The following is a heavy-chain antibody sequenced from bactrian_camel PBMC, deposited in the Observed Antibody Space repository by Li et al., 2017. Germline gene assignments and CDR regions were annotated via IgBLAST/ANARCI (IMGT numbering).Heavy chain of an antibody. CDR3: AKVGSLGITEWDFEDY. V-gene: IGHV3S1*01. Sequence: VESGGGSVQPGGSLRLSCAANGVSMSSNSHCMTWFRQAPGKEREGVASINGDLNPGTDYAESVKGRFTISEDQAENTLYLQMNSLKPEDTAMYYCAKVGSLGITEWDFEDYWGQGTQVTVS. J-gene: IGHJ4*01. D-gene: IGHD5*01. CDR1: GVSMSSNSHC. CDR2: INGDLNPGT.